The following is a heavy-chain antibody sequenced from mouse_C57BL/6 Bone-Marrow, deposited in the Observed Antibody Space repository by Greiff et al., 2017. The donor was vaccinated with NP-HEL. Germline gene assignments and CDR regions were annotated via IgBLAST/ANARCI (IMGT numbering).Heavy chain of an antibody. J-gene: IGHJ2*01. CDR2: IDPSDSET. D-gene: IGHD1-1*02. CDR1: GYTFTSYW. CDR3: ARGWAPYYFDY. V-gene: IGHV1-52*01. Sequence: QVQLQQPGAELVGPGSSVKLSCKASGYTFTSYWMHWVKQRPVQGLEWIGNIDPSDSETHYNQKFKDKATLTVDKSSSTAYMQLSSLTSEDSAVYYCARGWAPYYFDYWGQGTTLTVSS.